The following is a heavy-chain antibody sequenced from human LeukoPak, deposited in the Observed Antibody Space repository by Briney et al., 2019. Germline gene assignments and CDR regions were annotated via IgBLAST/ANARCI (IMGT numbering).Heavy chain of an antibody. CDR1: GFTFDDYA. CDR3: ARYRRYYGSGVNYYYMDV. D-gene: IGHD3-10*01. V-gene: IGHV3-9*01. CDR2: ITYNSGYV. Sequence: GGSLRLSCAASGFTFDDYAMHWVRQTPGRGLEWVSGITYNSGYVEYADSVKGRFTISRDNAKNSLYLQMNSLRAEDTAVYYCARYRRYYGSGVNYYYMDVWGKGTTVTISS. J-gene: IGHJ6*03.